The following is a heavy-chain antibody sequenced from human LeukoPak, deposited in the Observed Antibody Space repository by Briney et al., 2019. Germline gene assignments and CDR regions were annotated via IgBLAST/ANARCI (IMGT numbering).Heavy chain of an antibody. CDR3: ALRGFTDAFDI. Sequence: ASVKVSCKASGYTFTSYYMHWVRQAPGQGLEWMEIINPSGGSTSCAQKFQGRVTMTRDTSTSTVYMELSSLRSEDTAVYYCALRGFTDAFDIWGQGTMVTVSS. V-gene: IGHV1-46*01. CDR2: INPSGGST. CDR1: GYTFTSYY. J-gene: IGHJ3*02.